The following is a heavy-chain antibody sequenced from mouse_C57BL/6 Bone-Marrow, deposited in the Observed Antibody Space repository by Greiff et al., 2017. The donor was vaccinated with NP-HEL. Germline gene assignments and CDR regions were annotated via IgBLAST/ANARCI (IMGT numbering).Heavy chain of an antibody. CDR3: ARAVGFQFAY. CDR1: GYSITSGYY. V-gene: IGHV3-6*01. Sequence: ESGPGLVKPSQSLSLTCSVTGYSITSGYYWNWLRQFPGNKLEWMGYISYDGSNNYNPSLKNRISITRDTSKNQFFLKLNSVTTEDTATYYCARAVGFQFAYWGQGTLVTVSA. CDR2: ISYDGSN. J-gene: IGHJ3*01.